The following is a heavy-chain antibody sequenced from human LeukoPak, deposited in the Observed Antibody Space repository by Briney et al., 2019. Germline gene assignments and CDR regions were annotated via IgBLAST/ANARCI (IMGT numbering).Heavy chain of an antibody. J-gene: IGHJ4*02. CDR1: GFTFSDYA. CDR2: FKTKYNQV. Sequence: GGSLRLSCVASGFTFSDYAMNWVRQAPGKGLEWVSTFKTKYNQVYYAESVKGRFTISRDNAKNSLYLQMNSLRAEDTAVYYCARAWGAGTDFDYWGQGTLVTVSS. D-gene: IGHD6-19*01. CDR3: ARAWGAGTDFDY. V-gene: IGHV3-21*04.